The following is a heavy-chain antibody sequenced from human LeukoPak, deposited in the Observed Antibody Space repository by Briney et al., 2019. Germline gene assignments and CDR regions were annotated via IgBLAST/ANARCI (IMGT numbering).Heavy chain of an antibody. CDR2: ITSSSIYT. CDR3: ARSRYDSSGYYGIIGD. D-gene: IGHD3-22*01. CDR1: GFTFSSYT. Sequence: KPGGSLRLSCAASGFTFSSYTMNWVRQAPGKGLEWVSSITSSSIYTYYADSVKGRFTISRDNAKNSLYLEMNSLRAEDTAVYYCARSRYDSSGYYGIIGDWGQGTLVTVSS. J-gene: IGHJ4*02. V-gene: IGHV3-21*01.